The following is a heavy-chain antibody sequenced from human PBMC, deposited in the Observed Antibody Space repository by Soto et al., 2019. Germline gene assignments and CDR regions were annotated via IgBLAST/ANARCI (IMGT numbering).Heavy chain of an antibody. Sequence: QVQLVQSGAEVKKPGSSVKVSCTASGDTFNNYAISWVRLAPGQGLEWMGGVIPIFGTPSYAQKFQGRVTISADESTSTAFMELSSLRSDDTAVHYCARLRGSFPNWFDPWGQGTLVTVSS. V-gene: IGHV1-69*01. CDR3: ARLRGSFPNWFDP. CDR1: GDTFNNYA. J-gene: IGHJ5*02. CDR2: VIPIFGTP. D-gene: IGHD1-26*01.